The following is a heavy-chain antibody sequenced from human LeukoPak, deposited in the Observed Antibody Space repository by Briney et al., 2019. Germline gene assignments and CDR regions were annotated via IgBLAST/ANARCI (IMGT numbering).Heavy chain of an antibody. V-gene: IGHV1-18*04. CDR3: ARDGYFGL. CDR1: GYTFTGYY. J-gene: IGHJ2*01. Sequence: ASVKVSCKASGYTFTGYYMHWVRQAPGQGLEWMGWISAHNGNTNYAQSLQGRVTMTTDTSTNTAYMELRSLRSDDTAVYYCARDGYFGLWGRGTLVTVSS. CDR2: ISAHNGNT.